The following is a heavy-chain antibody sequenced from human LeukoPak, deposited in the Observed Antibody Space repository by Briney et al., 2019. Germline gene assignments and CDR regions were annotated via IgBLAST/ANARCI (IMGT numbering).Heavy chain of an antibody. Sequence: SETLSLTCTVSGGSISSSSYYWGWIRQPPGKGLEWIGSICYSGSTYYNPSLKSRVTISVDTSKNQFSLKLSSVTAADTAVYYCARSKAAAGTLLGYWGQGTLVTVSS. V-gene: IGHV4-39*01. CDR1: GGSISSSSYY. CDR2: ICYSGST. D-gene: IGHD6-13*01. CDR3: ARSKAAAGTLLGY. J-gene: IGHJ4*02.